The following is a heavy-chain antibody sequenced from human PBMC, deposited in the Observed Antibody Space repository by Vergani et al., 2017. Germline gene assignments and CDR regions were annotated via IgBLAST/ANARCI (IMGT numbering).Heavy chain of an antibody. J-gene: IGHJ4*02. V-gene: IGHV1-69*02. CDR1: GGTFSSYT. D-gene: IGHD3-16*01. CDR3: ARSVEYVWWSPGSENKKNDY. CDR2: IIPILGIA. Sequence: QVQLVQSGAEVKKPGSSVKVSCKASGGTFSSYTISWVRQAPGQGLEWMGRIIPILGIANYAQKFQGRVTITADKSTSTAYMELSSLRSEDTAVYYCARSVEYVWWSPGSENKKNDYWGQGTLVTVSS.